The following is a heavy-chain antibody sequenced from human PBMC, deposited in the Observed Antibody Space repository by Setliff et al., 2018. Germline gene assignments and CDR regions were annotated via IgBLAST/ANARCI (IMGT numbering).Heavy chain of an antibody. D-gene: IGHD2-21*02. V-gene: IGHV4-59*12. Sequence: PSETLSLTCSVSDGSISSFYWSWIRQPPGKGLEWIGYINYSGSTNYNPSLKSRVTISVDTSKKQFSLHLNSVTAADTAMYYCAGGGRYCGGDCYQDDAFDIWGQGTMVAVSS. CDR3: AGGGRYCGGDCYQDDAFDI. J-gene: IGHJ3*02. CDR1: DGSISSFY. CDR2: INYSGST.